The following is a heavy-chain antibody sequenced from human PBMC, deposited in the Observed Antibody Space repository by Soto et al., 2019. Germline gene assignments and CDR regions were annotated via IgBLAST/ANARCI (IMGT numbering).Heavy chain of an antibody. V-gene: IGHV3-30*03. Sequence: GGSLRLFCAVSGFSFSTYSIHWVRQAPGKGLEWVAVISYDGSNKYYADSVKGRFTISRDNSKNTLYLQMNSLRAEDTAVYYCARNAYSGFDSWGQGTLVTVSS. CDR2: ISYDGSNK. CDR1: GFSFSTYS. CDR3: ARNAYSGFDS. J-gene: IGHJ5*01. D-gene: IGHD5-12*01.